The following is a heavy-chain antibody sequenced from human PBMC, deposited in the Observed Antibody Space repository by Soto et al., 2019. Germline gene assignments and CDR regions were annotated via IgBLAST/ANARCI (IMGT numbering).Heavy chain of an antibody. CDR2: ISTSGSTI. CDR3: AREVAAAGSFDY. J-gene: IGHJ4*02. CDR1: GLTFSCYE. V-gene: IGHV3-48*03. Sequence: EVQLVESGGDLVQPGGSLRLSCAASGLTFSCYEMNWVRQAPGKGLEWISYISTSGSTIYYADSVKGRFTISRDNAKNSLYLQMNSLRAEDTAVYYCAREVAAAGSFDYWGQGTLVTVSS. D-gene: IGHD6-13*01.